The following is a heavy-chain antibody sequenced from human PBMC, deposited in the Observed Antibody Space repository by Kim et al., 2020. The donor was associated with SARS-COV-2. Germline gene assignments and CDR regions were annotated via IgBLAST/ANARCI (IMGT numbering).Heavy chain of an antibody. CDR3: ARDYDSSGYYSLHY. D-gene: IGHD3-22*01. J-gene: IGHJ4*02. V-gene: IGHV1-69*01. Sequence: AQKFQGRVTITADESTSTAYMELSSLRSEDTAVYYCARDYDSSGYYSLHYWGQGTLVTVSS.